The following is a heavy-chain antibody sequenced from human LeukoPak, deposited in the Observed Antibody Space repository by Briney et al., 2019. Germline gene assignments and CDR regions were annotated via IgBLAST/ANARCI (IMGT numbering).Heavy chain of an antibody. CDR2: IYYSGST. D-gene: IGHD6-19*01. J-gene: IGHJ4*02. V-gene: IGHV4-59*01. Sequence: SETLSLTCTLSGGSITSYYWSWIRQPPGRGLEWIGYIYYSGSTNYNPSLKSRVTISVDTSKNQFSLKLSSVTAADTAVYYCARVGAAVAGDFDYWGQGTLVTVS. CDR3: ARVGAAVAGDFDY. CDR1: GGSITSYY.